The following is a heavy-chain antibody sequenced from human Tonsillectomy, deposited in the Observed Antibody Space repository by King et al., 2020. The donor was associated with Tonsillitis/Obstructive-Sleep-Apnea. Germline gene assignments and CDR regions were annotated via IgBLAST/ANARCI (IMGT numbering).Heavy chain of an antibody. D-gene: IGHD1-26*01. V-gene: IGHV4-34*01. J-gene: IGHJ6*02. CDR1: GGSFSGYY. Sequence: VQLQQWGAGLLKPSETLSLTCAVYGGSFSGYYWSWIRQPPGKGLEWIGEINHSGSTNYSPSLKSRVTISIDTSKNQFSLKLSSVTAADTAGYYCAMGGVGATTIYYYYALDVWGQGTTVTVSS. CDR2: INHSGST. CDR3: AMGGVGATTIYYYYALDV.